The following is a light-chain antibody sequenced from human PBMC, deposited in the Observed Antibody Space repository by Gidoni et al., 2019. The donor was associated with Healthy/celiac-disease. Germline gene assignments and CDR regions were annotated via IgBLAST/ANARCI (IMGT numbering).Light chain of an antibody. CDR3: QQYDNLPLYT. J-gene: IGKJ2*01. CDR2: DAS. Sequence: DIQITHSPSSLSASVGDRVTITCQASQDISNYLNWYQQKPGKAPKLLIYDASNLETGIPSRFSGSGSGTEFTFTISSLQPEDIATYYCQQYDNLPLYTFGQGTKLEIK. V-gene: IGKV1-33*01. CDR1: QDISNY.